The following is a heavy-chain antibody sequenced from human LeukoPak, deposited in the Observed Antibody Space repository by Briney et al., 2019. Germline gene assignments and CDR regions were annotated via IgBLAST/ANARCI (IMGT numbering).Heavy chain of an antibody. V-gene: IGHV4-59*01. J-gene: IGHJ4*02. CDR2: IHYSGST. CDR3: ARDHHGSSY. CDR1: GGSLSNYY. Sequence: SETLSLTCTVYGGSLSNYYWSWIRQPPGKGLEWIGYIHYSGSTTYNPSLKSRVTMSVDTSKNQFSLKLNSVTAADTAVYFCARDHHGSSYWGQGTLVAVSS. D-gene: IGHD6-13*01.